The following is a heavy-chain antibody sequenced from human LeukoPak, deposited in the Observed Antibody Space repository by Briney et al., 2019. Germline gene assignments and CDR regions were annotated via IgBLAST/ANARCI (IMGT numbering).Heavy chain of an antibody. CDR1: GYTFSDYY. J-gene: IGHJ4*02. D-gene: IGHD6-13*01. Sequence: ASVKVSCKASGYTFSDYYIHWVRQAPGQGLEWMGWINPNNGGTNYAQKFQGRVTLTRDTSISTAYMELSRLRSDDTAVYYCARAGSSWWGEFDYWGQGTLVTVSS. V-gene: IGHV1-2*02. CDR2: INPNNGGT. CDR3: ARAGSSWWGEFDY.